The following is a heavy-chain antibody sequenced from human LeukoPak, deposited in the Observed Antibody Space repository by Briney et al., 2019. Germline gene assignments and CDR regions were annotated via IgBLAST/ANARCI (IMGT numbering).Heavy chain of an antibody. V-gene: IGHV4-59*01. CDR2: IYYSGST. CDR1: GGSISSYY. D-gene: IGHD1-26*01. Sequence: SETLSLTCTVSGGSISSYYWSWIRQPPGKGLEWIGYIYYSGSTNYNPSLKSRVTISVDTSKNQFSLKLSSVTAADTAVYYCARWGVGARPFDYWGQGTLVTVSS. J-gene: IGHJ4*02. CDR3: ARWGVGARPFDY.